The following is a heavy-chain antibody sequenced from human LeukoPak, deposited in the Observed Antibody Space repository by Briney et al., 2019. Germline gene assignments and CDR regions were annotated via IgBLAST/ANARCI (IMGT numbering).Heavy chain of an antibody. Sequence: ASVKVSCKASGYTFTSYYMHWVRQAPGQGLEWMGIINPSGGSTSYAQKFQGRVTMTRDTSTSTVYMELSSLRSEDTAVYYCARGGLLWFGEEGWFDPWGQGTLATVSS. V-gene: IGHV1-46*01. CDR1: GYTFTSYY. CDR2: INPSGGST. CDR3: ARGGLLWFGEEGWFDP. J-gene: IGHJ5*02. D-gene: IGHD3-10*01.